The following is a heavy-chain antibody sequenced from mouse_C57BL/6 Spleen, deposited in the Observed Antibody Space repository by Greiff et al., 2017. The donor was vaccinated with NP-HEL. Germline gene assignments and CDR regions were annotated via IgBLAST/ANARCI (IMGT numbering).Heavy chain of an antibody. CDR3: ARNWYAMDY. V-gene: IGHV1-50*01. CDR1: GYTFTSYW. CDR2: IDPSDSYT. J-gene: IGHJ4*01. Sequence: VKLQQPGAELVKPGASVKLSCKASGYTFTSYWMQWVKQRPGQGLEWIGEIDPSDSYTNYNQKFKGKATLTVDTSSSTAYMQLSSLTSEDSAVYYCARNWYAMDYWGQGTSVTVSS.